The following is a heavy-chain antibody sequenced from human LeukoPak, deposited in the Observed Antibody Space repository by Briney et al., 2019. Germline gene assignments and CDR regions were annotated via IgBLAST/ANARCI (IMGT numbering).Heavy chain of an antibody. CDR3: ARTRSYCSGGSCLYY. Sequence: PGGSLRLSCAASGFTFSSYSMNWVRQAPGKGLEWVSSISSSSSYIYYADSVKGRFTISRDNAKNSLYQQMNSLRAEDTAVYYCARTRSYCSGGSCLYYWGQGTLVTVSS. V-gene: IGHV3-21*01. CDR1: GFTFSSYS. CDR2: ISSSSSYI. D-gene: IGHD2-15*01. J-gene: IGHJ4*02.